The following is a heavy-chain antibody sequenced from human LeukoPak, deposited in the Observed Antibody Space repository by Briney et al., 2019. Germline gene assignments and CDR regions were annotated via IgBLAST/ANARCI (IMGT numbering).Heavy chain of an antibody. Sequence: PGGSLRLSCAASGFTFSSYAMSWVRQAPGKGLEWVSTISAAGGITYYADSVKGRFTISRDNPKNTLFLQMSSLRAEGTAVYYCAGYYCSSGTCRKYLDYWGQGTLVTVSS. V-gene: IGHV3-23*01. J-gene: IGHJ4*02. CDR3: AGYYCSSGTCRKYLDY. CDR2: ISAAGGIT. CDR1: GFTFSSYA. D-gene: IGHD2-15*01.